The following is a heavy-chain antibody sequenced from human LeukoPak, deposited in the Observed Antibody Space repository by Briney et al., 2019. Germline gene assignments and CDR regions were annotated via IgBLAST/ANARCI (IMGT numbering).Heavy chain of an antibody. Sequence: PGGSLRLSCAASGFTFSSFSMNWVRQAPGKGLGWVSFITGSSSTIYYADSVKGRFTISRDNAKNSLYLQMNSLRAEDTAVYYCASCSSTNCYWGQGTLVTVSS. D-gene: IGHD2-2*01. CDR3: ASCSSTNCY. CDR1: GFTFSSFS. CDR2: ITGSSSTI. V-gene: IGHV3-48*01. J-gene: IGHJ4*02.